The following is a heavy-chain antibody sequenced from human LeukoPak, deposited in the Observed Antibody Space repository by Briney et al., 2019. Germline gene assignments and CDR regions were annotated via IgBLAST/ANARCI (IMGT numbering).Heavy chain of an antibody. D-gene: IGHD1-26*01. Sequence: GRSLRLSCTVSGFTFGDYAMSWVRQAPGKGLEWVGFIRSKAYGGTTEYAASVKGRFTISRDDPKSIAYLQIDSLKTEDTAVYYCTRDPRGSYGPDAFDIWGQGTMVTVSS. CDR1: GFTFGDYA. CDR2: IRSKAYGGTT. J-gene: IGHJ3*02. V-gene: IGHV3-49*04. CDR3: TRDPRGSYGPDAFDI.